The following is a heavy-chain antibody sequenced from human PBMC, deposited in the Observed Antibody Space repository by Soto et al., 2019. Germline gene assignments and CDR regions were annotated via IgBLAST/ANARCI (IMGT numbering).Heavy chain of an antibody. D-gene: IGHD3-10*01. CDR2: IYYSGST. J-gene: IGHJ6*03. V-gene: IGHV4-39*01. CDR1: GGSIISSSYY. Sequence: SETLSLTCTVSGGSIISSSYYWGWIRQPPGKGLEWIGSIYYSGSTYYNPSLKSRVTISVDTSKNQFSLKLSSVTAADTAVYYCARLFRGALLYYYYYMDVWGKGTTVTVSS. CDR3: ARLFRGALLYYYYYMDV.